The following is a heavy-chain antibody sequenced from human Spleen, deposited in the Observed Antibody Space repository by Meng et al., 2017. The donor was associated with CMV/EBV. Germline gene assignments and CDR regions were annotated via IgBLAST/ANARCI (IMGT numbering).Heavy chain of an antibody. Sequence: GESLKISCAASGFTFSSYWMSWVRQAPGKGLEWVANIKQDGSEKYYVDSVKGRFTISRDNAKNSLYLQMNSLRAEDTAVYYCARTAGYISSWGLNYFYGVDVWGHGTTVTVSS. CDR1: GFTFSSYW. J-gene: IGHJ6*02. V-gene: IGHV3-7*01. CDR3: ARTAGYISSWGLNYFYGVDV. CDR2: IKQDGSEK. D-gene: IGHD6-13*01.